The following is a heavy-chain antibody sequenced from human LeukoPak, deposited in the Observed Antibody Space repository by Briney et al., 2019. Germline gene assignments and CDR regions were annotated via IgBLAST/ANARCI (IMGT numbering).Heavy chain of an antibody. CDR2: IGSSGHSI. D-gene: IGHD3-3*01. Sequence: PGGSLRLSCVASGLPFSTYSMNWVRQAPGKGLEWVSNIGSSGHSILYADSVKGRFTISRDNAKNSLYLHMSSLRAEDTAVYYCAKESTYDFWSGYYNYYMDVWGKGTTVTVSS. CDR3: AKESTYDFWSGYYNYYMDV. CDR1: GLPFSTYS. J-gene: IGHJ6*03. V-gene: IGHV3-48*04.